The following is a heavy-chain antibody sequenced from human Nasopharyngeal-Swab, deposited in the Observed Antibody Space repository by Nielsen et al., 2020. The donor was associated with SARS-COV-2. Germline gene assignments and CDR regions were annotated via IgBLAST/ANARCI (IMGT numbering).Heavy chain of an antibody. CDR1: GFTFSSYA. J-gene: IGHJ6*03. Sequence: GGSLRLSCAASGFTFSSYAMSWVRQAPGKGLEWVSAISGSGGSTYYADSVKGRFTISRDNAKNSLYLQMNSLRAEDTALYYCAKVGSSYYYYMDVWGKGTTVTVSS. V-gene: IGHV3-23*01. CDR2: ISGSGGST. D-gene: IGHD6-19*01. CDR3: AKVGSSYYYYMDV.